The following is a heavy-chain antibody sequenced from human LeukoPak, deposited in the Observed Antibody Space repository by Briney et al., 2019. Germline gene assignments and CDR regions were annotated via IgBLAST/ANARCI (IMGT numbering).Heavy chain of an antibody. CDR3: AKDAYFGSRKVSHL. J-gene: IGHJ1*01. Sequence: PGGSLSCNYSSSGSTLSNMDWHRIRQAPGKGLESVSTSVGTGGNVYYADPVKGRFTVPRDNSKNKLYLQMSSLRADDTAIYYCAKDAYFGSRKVSHLWGQGPVVTVSS. V-gene: IGHV3-64D*09. D-gene: IGHD3-10*01. CDR2: SVGTGGNV. CDR1: GSTLSNMD.